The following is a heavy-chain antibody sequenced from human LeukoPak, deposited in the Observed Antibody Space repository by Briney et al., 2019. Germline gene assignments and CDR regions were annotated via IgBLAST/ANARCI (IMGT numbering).Heavy chain of an antibody. D-gene: IGHD2-21*02. CDR3: ARGTAV. J-gene: IGHJ4*02. CDR1: GGSILTTNW. CDR2: ISYSGST. V-gene: IGHV4-4*02. Sequence: SETLSLTCAVSGGSILTTNWWSWVRQPPGKGLEWIGYISYSGSTNYNPSLKSRVTISLATSKNQFFLKLNSVTAADTALYYCARGTAVWGQGTLVTVSS.